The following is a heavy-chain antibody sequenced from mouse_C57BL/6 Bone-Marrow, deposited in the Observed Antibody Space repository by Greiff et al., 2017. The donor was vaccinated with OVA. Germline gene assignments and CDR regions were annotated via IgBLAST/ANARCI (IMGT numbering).Heavy chain of an antibody. CDR2: ITHSGET. Sequence: VMLVESGPGLVKPSQSLFLTCSITGFPITSGYYWIWIRQSPGKPLEWMGYITHSGETFYNPSLQSPISITRETSKNQFFLQLNSVTTEDTAMYYCAGDTDYGRGYFDVWGTGTTVTVSS. V-gene: IGHV12-3*01. CDR1: GFPITSGYY. D-gene: IGHD1-1*01. J-gene: IGHJ1*03. CDR3: AGDTDYGRGYFDV.